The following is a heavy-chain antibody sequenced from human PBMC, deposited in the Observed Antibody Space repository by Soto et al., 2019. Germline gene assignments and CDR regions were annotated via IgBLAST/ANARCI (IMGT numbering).Heavy chain of an antibody. CDR3: TRDTFGARDY. Sequence: PGGSVRLSXAASGFDFSSNWMHWVRQAPGRGLVWVSRINPEETTTTYADPVKGRFTISRDNALGTLYLQMNSLRVEDTAVYYCTRDTFGARDYWGQGTLVTVSS. J-gene: IGHJ4*02. V-gene: IGHV3-74*01. D-gene: IGHD1-26*01. CDR2: INPEETTT. CDR1: GFDFSSNW.